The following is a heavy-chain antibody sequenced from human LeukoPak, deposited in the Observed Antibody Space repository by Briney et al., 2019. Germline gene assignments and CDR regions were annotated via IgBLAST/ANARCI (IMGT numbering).Heavy chain of an antibody. Sequence: ASVKVSCKASGYTFTAYFMHWVRQAPGQGLEWMGWINPNSGGTNYAQKFQGRVTMTRDTSISTAYMELSSLKSDDSAVYYCARGLQWLEYFQTWGQGTLVTVSS. D-gene: IGHD6-19*01. CDR2: INPNSGGT. J-gene: IGHJ1*01. V-gene: IGHV1-2*02. CDR1: GYTFTAYF. CDR3: ARGLQWLEYFQT.